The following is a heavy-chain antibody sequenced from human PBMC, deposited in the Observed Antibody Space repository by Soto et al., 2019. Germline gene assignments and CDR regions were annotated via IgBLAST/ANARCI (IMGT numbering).Heavy chain of an antibody. D-gene: IGHD2-21*01. CDR2: ISSSSSYI. Sequence: GSLRLSCAASGFTFSSYSMNWVRQAPGKGLEWVSSISSSSSYIYYADSVKGRFTISRDNAKNSLYLQMNSLRAEDTAVYYCARVTYCGGDCYPVFQHWGQGTLVTVSS. J-gene: IGHJ1*01. CDR1: GFTFSSYS. V-gene: IGHV3-21*01. CDR3: ARVTYCGGDCYPVFQH.